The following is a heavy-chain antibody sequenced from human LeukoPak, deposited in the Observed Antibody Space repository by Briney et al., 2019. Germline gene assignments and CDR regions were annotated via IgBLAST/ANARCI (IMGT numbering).Heavy chain of an antibody. V-gene: IGHV3-48*02. J-gene: IGHJ4*02. D-gene: IGHD1-1*01. CDR2: INSEMNLR. CDR1: GFNFGSYA. Sequence: GGSLRLSCAASGFNFGSYAMNWVRQAPGKGLEWISHINSEMNLRDYADSVKGRFTSSRDNAKHSVDLQMSSRRDEDTAVYYCVRDHNWAFDYWGQGILVTVSS. CDR3: VRDHNWAFDY.